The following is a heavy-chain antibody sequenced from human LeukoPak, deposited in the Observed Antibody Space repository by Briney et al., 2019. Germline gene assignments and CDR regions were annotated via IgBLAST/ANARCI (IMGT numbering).Heavy chain of an antibody. CDR1: GGSISSSSYY. Sequence: PSETLSLTCTVSGGSISSSSYYWSWIRQPAGKGLEWIGRIYTSGSTNYNPSLKSRVTISVDTSKNQFSLKLSSVTAADTAVYYCARETHSGGFDPWGQGTLVTVSS. CDR3: ARETHSGGFDP. V-gene: IGHV4-61*02. CDR2: IYTSGST. D-gene: IGHD6-25*01. J-gene: IGHJ5*02.